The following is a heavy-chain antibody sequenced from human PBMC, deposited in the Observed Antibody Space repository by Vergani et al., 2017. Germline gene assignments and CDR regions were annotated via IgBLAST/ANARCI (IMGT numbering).Heavy chain of an antibody. CDR2: IWYDGSNK. CDR1: GFTFSSYG. D-gene: IGHD3-22*01. Sequence: QVQLVESGGGVVQPGRSLRLSCAASGFTFSSYGMHWVRQAPGKGLEWVAVIWYDGSNKYYADSVKGRFTISRDNSTNTLYLQMNSLRAEDTAVYYCARWGIYYDSSGGYYYYMDVWGKGTTVTVSS. J-gene: IGHJ6*03. CDR3: ARWGIYYDSSGGYYYYMDV. V-gene: IGHV3-33*01.